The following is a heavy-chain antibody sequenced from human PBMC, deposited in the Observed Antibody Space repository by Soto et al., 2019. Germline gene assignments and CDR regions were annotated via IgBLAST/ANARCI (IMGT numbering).Heavy chain of an antibody. J-gene: IGHJ5*02. V-gene: IGHV4-4*02. Sequence: QVQLQESGPGLVKPSGTLSLTCAVSGVSISSHDWWTWVRQPPGKGLEWIGESHQSGNTNYNSSLESRVTTSLDKSKTLFSLQLNSVTVADTAVYYCATRDTGRVSWGQGTLVTVSS. CDR1: GVSISSHDW. D-gene: IGHD5-18*01. CDR2: SHQSGNT. CDR3: ATRDTGRVS.